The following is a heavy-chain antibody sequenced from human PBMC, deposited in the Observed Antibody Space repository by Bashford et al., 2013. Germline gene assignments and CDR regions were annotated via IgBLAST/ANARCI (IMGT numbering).Heavy chain of an antibody. CDR1: GGSISSYY. CDR2: LLQWST. J-gene: IGHJ3*02. V-gene: IGHV4-59*01. CDR3: ARGRYCGVTSCSPAPEAFDI. D-gene: IGHD2-2*01. Sequence: TLSLTCTVSGGSISSYYWSWIRPGPHGRGRGVDWVYLLQWSTNXNPSLKSRVTISVDTSKNQFSLKLSSVAAADTAVYYCARGRYCGVTSCSPAPEAFDIWGQGTMVTVSS.